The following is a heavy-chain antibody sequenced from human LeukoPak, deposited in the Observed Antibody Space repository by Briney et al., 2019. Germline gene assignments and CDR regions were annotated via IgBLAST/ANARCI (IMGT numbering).Heavy chain of an antibody. V-gene: IGHV5-51*01. CDR2: IYPDESNI. J-gene: IGHJ4*02. Sequence: GESLKISCKGSGYSFPTYWSALGRQIHGKGLEWMGIIYPDESNIRYCPSFQGQVTISADKSISTAYLQWSSLKASDTAMYYCARPPSRGYSSSFEYWGQGTLVTVSS. CDR1: GYSFPTYW. D-gene: IGHD2-2*03. CDR3: ARPPSRGYSSSFEY.